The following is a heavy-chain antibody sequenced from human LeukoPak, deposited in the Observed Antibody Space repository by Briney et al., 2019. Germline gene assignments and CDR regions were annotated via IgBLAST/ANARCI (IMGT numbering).Heavy chain of an antibody. Sequence: PGGSLRLSCVGSGFTFSAYSFHWVRQAPGEGLEWVAVLSYDGNNTYYTDSVKGRFTISRDISKKTVYLQMNGLRAEDTAVYYCARAYIGLLRGTWFDPWGHGTLVTVSS. D-gene: IGHD3-22*01. J-gene: IGHJ5*02. CDR2: LSYDGNNT. V-gene: IGHV3-30-3*01. CDR3: ARAYIGLLRGTWFDP. CDR1: GFTFSAYS.